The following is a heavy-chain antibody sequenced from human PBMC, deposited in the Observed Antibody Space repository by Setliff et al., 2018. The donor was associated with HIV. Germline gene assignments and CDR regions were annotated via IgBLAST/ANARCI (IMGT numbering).Heavy chain of an antibody. CDR1: SGSISSYY. D-gene: IGHD2-2*01. Sequence: PSETLSLTCTVSSGSISSYYGSWIRQSAGQGLEWIGRIYSSWSTNYNPSLKSRVTMSVDTSKNQFSLRLSSVTAADTAVYYCAREVRVVLPAAASGNYYYYYMDVWGKGTTVTVSS. CDR2: IYSSWST. CDR3: AREVRVVLPAAASGNYYYYYMDV. V-gene: IGHV4-4*07. J-gene: IGHJ6*03.